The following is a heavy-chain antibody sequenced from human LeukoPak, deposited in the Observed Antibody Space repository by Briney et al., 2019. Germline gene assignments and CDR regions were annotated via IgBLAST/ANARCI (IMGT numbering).Heavy chain of an antibody. V-gene: IGHV3-21*01. CDR3: ARDYAARRGRGHFDY. Sequence: GSLRLSCAASGFTFNSYSMNWVRQAPGKGLEWVSSITSSSDYIYYADSVKGRFTISRDNAKNSLFLQMNSLRAEDAAVYYCARDYAARRGRGHFDYWGQGTLVAVSS. J-gene: IGHJ4*02. CDR2: ITSSSDYI. CDR1: GFTFNSYS. D-gene: IGHD6-6*01.